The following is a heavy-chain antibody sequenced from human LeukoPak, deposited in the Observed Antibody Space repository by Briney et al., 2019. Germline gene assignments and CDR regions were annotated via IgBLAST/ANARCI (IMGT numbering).Heavy chain of an antibody. CDR3: ARDPGVVTAIASYGMDV. CDR2: INAGNGNT. Sequence: ASVKVSCKASGYTFTSYAMHWVRQAPGQRLEWMGWINAGNGNTKYSQKFQGRVTITRDTSASTAYMELSSLRSEDTAVYYCARDPGVVTAIASYGMDVWGQGTTVTVSS. J-gene: IGHJ6*02. D-gene: IGHD2-21*02. CDR1: GYTFTSYA. V-gene: IGHV1-3*01.